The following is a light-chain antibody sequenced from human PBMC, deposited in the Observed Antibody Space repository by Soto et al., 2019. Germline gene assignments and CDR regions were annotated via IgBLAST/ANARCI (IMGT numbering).Light chain of an antibody. CDR1: QSVSSN. V-gene: IGKV3-15*01. CDR2: GAS. Sequence: EIVMTQSPATLSVSPGERATLSCRASQSVSSNLAWYQQKPGQAPRLLIYGASTRATGIPARFSGSGSGTEFTLTFSSLQSEDFAVYYCQHYNNWPFTFGPGTKVDIK. CDR3: QHYNNWPFT. J-gene: IGKJ3*01.